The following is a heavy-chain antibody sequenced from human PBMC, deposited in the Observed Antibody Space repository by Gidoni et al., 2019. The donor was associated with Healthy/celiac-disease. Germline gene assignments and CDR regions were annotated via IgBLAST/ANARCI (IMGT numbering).Heavy chain of an antibody. V-gene: IGHV3-21*01. CDR1: GFTFSGYS. Sequence: EVQLVESGGGLVKPGGSLRLSCAASGFTFSGYSMTWRRQAPGKGLEWVSSISSSSSYIYYADSVKGRFTISRDNAKNSLYLQMNSLRAEDTAVYYCARDRLIYYYDSSGHIGDAFDIWGQGTMVTVSS. CDR3: ARDRLIYYYDSSGHIGDAFDI. CDR2: ISSSSSYI. D-gene: IGHD3-22*01. J-gene: IGHJ3*02.